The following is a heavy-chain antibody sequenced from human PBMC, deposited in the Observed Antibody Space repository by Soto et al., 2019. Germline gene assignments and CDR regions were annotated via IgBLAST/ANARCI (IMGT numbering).Heavy chain of an antibody. CDR2: MNPNSGNT. CDR3: ARGRGYSSSWYDAFDN. Sequence: ASVKVSCKASGYTFTSYDINSLRQATGQGLEWMGWMNPNSGNTGYAQKFQGRVTMTRNSSISKAYMELSSLRSEDTAVYYCARGRGYSSSWYDAFDNWGQGTMFTVSS. D-gene: IGHD6-13*01. J-gene: IGHJ3*02. CDR1: GYTFTSYD. V-gene: IGHV1-8*01.